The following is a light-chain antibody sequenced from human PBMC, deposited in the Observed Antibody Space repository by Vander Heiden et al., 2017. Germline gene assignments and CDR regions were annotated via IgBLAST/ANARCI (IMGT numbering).Light chain of an antibody. CDR1: QTFSNY. J-gene: IGKJ1*01. CDR2: KAS. CDR3: QQYNDYPWT. Sequence: DIRMTQSPSTLSASVGDRITITCRASQTFSNYLAWYQQKPGSAPKLPIYKASSLQSGVPSRFSGSGSGTEFSLTISSLQPDDFATYFCQQYNDYPWTFGQGTRVEIK. V-gene: IGKV1-5*03.